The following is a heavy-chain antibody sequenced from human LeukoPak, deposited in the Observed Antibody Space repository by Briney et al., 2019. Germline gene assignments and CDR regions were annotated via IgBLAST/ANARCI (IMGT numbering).Heavy chain of an antibody. CDR3: AKEDYGDLYFDN. J-gene: IGHJ4*02. Sequence: GGSLRLSCEVSGFTFSSYSMNWVRRAPGKGLEWVSSISSSSSYIYYADSVKGRFTVSRDNAKNSLFLQMNSLRAEDTAVYYCAKEDYGDLYFDNWGQGTLVTVSS. CDR2: ISSSSSYI. V-gene: IGHV3-21*01. D-gene: IGHD4-17*01. CDR1: GFTFSSYS.